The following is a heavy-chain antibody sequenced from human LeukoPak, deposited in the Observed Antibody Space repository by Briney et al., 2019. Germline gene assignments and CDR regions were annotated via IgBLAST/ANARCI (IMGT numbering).Heavy chain of an antibody. Sequence: SETLSLTCTVSGDSISSDTNYWGWIRQPPGKGLEWIGNIYHSGSTYYNPSLNSRVTISVDTSKNQFSLKLSSVTAADTAVYYCGRPLSYYSDSSGDDAFDIWGQGTTVTVSS. CDR1: GDSISSDTNY. J-gene: IGHJ3*02. CDR3: GRPLSYYSDSSGDDAFDI. V-gene: IGHV4-38-2*02. D-gene: IGHD3-22*01. CDR2: IYHSGST.